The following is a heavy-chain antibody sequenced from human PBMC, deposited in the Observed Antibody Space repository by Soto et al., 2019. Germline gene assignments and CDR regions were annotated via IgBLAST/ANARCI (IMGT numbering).Heavy chain of an antibody. Sequence: PGGSLRLSCAASGFTFSSYSIHWVRQAPCKGLEWVAVISYDGSNKYYADSVKGRFTISRDNSKNTLYLQMNSLRSDDTAVYYSARSGLPDPVVVVGHTPFDPCGQGTLVTVSS. CDR3: ARSGLPDPVVVVGHTPFDP. D-gene: IGHD2-15*01. J-gene: IGHJ5*02. CDR1: GFTFSSYS. V-gene: IGHV3-30-3*01. CDR2: ISYDGSNK.